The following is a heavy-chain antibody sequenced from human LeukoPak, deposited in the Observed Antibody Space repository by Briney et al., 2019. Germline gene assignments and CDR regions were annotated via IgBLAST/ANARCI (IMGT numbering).Heavy chain of an antibody. CDR3: ARGIGVTNRPYFDY. V-gene: IGHV3-21*01. CDR1: GGSISSSRSY. J-gene: IGHJ4*02. CDR2: ISSSSSYI. D-gene: IGHD3-22*01. Sequence: ETLSLTCSVSGGSISSSRSYWGWVRQAPGKGLEWVSSISSSSSYIYYADSVKGRFTISRDNAKNSLYLQMNSLRAEDTAAYYCARGIGVTNRPYFDYWGQGTLVTVSS.